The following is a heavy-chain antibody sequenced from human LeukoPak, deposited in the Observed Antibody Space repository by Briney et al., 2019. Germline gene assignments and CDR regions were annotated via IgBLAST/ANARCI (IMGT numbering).Heavy chain of an antibody. CDR1: GFTFSSYG. CDR3: ARDRGSAGDFDY. CDR2: IRYDGSNK. Sequence: GGSLRLSCAASGFTFSSYGMHWVRQAPGKGLEWVAFIRYDGSNKYYADSVKGRFTISRDNSKNTLYLQMNSLRAEDTAVYYCARDRGSAGDFDYWGQGTLVTVSS. V-gene: IGHV3-30*02. J-gene: IGHJ4*02. D-gene: IGHD2-15*01.